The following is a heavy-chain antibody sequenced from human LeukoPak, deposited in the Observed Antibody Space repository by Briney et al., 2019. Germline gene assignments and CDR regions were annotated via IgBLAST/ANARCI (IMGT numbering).Heavy chain of an antibody. J-gene: IGHJ3*02. CDR3: ASECYDDSSGYSRHAFDI. D-gene: IGHD3-22*01. V-gene: IGHV4-34*01. Sequence: SETLSLTCAVYGGSFSGYYWSWIRQPPGKGLEWIGEINHSGSTNYDPSLKSRVTISVDTSKNQFSLKLSSVTAADTAMYYCASECYDDSSGYSRHAFDIWGQGTMVTVSS. CDR2: INHSGST. CDR1: GGSFSGYY.